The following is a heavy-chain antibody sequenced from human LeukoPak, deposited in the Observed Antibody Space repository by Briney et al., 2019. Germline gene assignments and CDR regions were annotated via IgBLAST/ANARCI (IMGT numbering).Heavy chain of an antibody. CDR1: GYTFTSYD. Sequence: ASVKVSCKASGYTFTSYDINWVRQATGQGLEWMGWMNTNSGNTGYAQKFQVRVTMTRNTSTSTAYMELSSLRSEDTAVYYCAREPVSTNGYYYYYGMDVWGQGPTVTVPS. D-gene: IGHD2-8*01. V-gene: IGHV1-8*01. CDR3: AREPVSTNGYYYYYGMDV. CDR2: MNTNSGNT. J-gene: IGHJ6*02.